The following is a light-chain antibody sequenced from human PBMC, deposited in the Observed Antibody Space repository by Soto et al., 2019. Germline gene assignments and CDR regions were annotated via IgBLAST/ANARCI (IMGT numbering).Light chain of an antibody. CDR3: SSYTSSSTLV. CDR1: SSDVGGYNY. V-gene: IGLV2-14*01. Sequence: QSALTQPASVSGSPGQSITISCTGTSSDVGGYNYVSWYQQHPGKAPKLMIYDVSNRPSGVSNRFSGSKSGNTASLTISGLQAEYEADYYCSSYTSSSTLVFCGGTKLTVL. J-gene: IGLJ2*01. CDR2: DVS.